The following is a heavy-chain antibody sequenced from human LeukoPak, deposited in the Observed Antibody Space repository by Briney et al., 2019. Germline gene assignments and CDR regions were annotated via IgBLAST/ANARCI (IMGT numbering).Heavy chain of an antibody. CDR1: GDSISSYY. CDR2: IYTSGST. CDR3: ARAGGLQWLSWFDP. V-gene: IGHV4-4*07. D-gene: IGHD6-19*01. J-gene: IGHJ5*02. Sequence: SETLSLTYTVSGDSISSYYWSWIRQPAGKGLEWIGRIYTSGSTNYNPSLKSRVTMSVDTSKNQFSLKLSSVTAADTAVYYCARAGGLQWLSWFDPWGQGTLVTVSS.